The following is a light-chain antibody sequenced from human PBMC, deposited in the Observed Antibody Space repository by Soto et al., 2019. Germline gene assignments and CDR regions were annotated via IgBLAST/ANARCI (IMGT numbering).Light chain of an antibody. V-gene: IGKV1-12*02. CDR2: GAS. CDR1: YDVRSW. CDR3: QQANGDPWT. J-gene: IGKJ1*01. Sequence: DLQMTQSPSSVSASVGDRVTISCRASYDVRSWLAWYQQKPGKAPNLLIYGASTLQSGVPSRFSGSGSVTDFSLTISGPQPEDFATYYCQQANGDPWTFGQGTKVEIK.